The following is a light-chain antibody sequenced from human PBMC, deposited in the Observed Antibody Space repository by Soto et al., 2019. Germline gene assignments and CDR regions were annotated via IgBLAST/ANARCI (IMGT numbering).Light chain of an antibody. CDR2: GVT. Sequence: QSALTQPASVSGSPGQSITISCTGTSSDVGGYNYVSWYQQHPGIAPKLLIYGVTNRPSGVSTRFSGSKSGNTASLTISGLQAEDEADCHFSSYTSASTLLYLFGTGTKVTVL. CDR1: SSDVGGYNY. V-gene: IGLV2-14*01. J-gene: IGLJ1*01. CDR3: SSYTSASTLLYL.